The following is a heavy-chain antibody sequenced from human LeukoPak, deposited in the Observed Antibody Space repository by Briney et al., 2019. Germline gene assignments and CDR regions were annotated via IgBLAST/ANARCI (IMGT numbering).Heavy chain of an antibody. V-gene: IGHV4-39*07. Sequence: SXXXXXGWIRQPPGKGLEWIGSIYYSGSTYYNPSLKSRVTISVDTSKNQFSLKLSSVTAADTAVYYCARDRISRGHTDYWGQGTLVTVSS. CDR2: IYYSGST. CDR3: ARDRISRGHTDY. CDR1: SXXXX. D-gene: IGHD2/OR15-2a*01. J-gene: IGHJ4*02.